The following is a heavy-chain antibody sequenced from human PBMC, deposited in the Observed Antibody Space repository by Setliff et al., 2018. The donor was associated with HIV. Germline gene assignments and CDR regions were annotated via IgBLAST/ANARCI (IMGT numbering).Heavy chain of an antibody. CDR2: IYYSGST. J-gene: IGHJ3*02. CDR3: ARGARALGGDAFDI. D-gene: IGHD1-26*01. Sequence: LSLTCTVSGGSISSSSYYWGWLRQPPGKGLEWIGSIYYSGSTYYNPSLKSRVIISVDTSKNQFSLKLSSVTAADTAVYYCARGARALGGDAFDIWGQGTMVTVSS. CDR1: GGSISSSSYY. V-gene: IGHV4-39*07.